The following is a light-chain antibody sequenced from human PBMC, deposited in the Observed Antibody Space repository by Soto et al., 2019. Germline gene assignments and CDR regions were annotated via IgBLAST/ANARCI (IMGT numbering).Light chain of an antibody. Sequence: QSVLTQPASVSGSPGQSITISCTGTTSDVGAYSLVSWYQRLPGRAPKLLIFEGTKRPSGVSSRFSGSKSGNTASLTIFGLRAEDEADYFCCSYAGGNTYVFXTGTKVTVL. CDR2: EGT. V-gene: IGLV2-23*01. CDR1: TSDVGAYSL. J-gene: IGLJ1*01. CDR3: CSYAGGNTYV.